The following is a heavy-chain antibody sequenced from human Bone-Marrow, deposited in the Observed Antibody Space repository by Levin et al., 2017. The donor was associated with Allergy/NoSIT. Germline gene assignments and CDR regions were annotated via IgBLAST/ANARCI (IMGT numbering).Heavy chain of an antibody. CDR3: ARAPHTRGSSWGWYFDL. CDR1: GYTFTGYY. J-gene: IGHJ2*01. V-gene: IGHV1-2*02. Sequence: GESLKISCKASGYTFTGYYLHWMRQAPGQELQWVGWIDPYRGDTKYSQNFQGRVTVTRDRSTSTVFMDLSGLRSDDTAMYYCARAPHTRGSSWGWYFDLWGRGTLLTVSS. CDR2: IDPYRGDT. D-gene: IGHD1-26*01.